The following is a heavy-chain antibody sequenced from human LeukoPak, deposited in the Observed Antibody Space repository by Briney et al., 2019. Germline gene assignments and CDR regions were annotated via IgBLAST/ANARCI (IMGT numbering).Heavy chain of an antibody. CDR3: ARDMERGVTTVTSLDY. J-gene: IGHJ4*02. V-gene: IGHV3-21*01. D-gene: IGHD4-17*01. Sequence: PGGSLRLSCAASGFTFSSFAMSWVGRAPGKGLDGVSSFSSSSSYIYYADSVKGRFTISRDNAKNSLYLQMNSLRAEDTAVYYCARDMERGVTTVTSLDYWGQGTRVTVSS. CDR2: FSSSSSYI. CDR1: GFTFSSFA.